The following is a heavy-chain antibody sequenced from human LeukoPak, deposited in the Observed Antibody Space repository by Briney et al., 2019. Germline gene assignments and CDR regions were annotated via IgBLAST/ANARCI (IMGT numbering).Heavy chain of an antibody. CDR3: ARGDRDYDILTGYYLAVDY. D-gene: IGHD3-9*01. CDR2: INPSGGST. V-gene: IGHV1-46*01. Sequence: VASVTVSCTASGYTFTSYYMHWVRQAPGQGLEWMGIINPSGGSTSYAQKFQGRVTMTRDTSTSTVYMELSSLRSEDTAVYYCARGDRDYDILTGYYLAVDYWGQGTLVTVSS. J-gene: IGHJ4*02. CDR1: GYTFTSYY.